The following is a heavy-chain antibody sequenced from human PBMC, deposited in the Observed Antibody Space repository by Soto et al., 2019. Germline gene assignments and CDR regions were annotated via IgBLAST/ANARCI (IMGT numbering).Heavy chain of an antibody. CDR3: AKGGSGWLSRANWFDP. CDR1: GFTFSSYA. CDR2: ISGSGGST. V-gene: IGHV3-23*01. Sequence: GGSLRLSCAASGFTFSSYAMSWVRQAPGKGLEWVSAISGSGGSTYYADSVKGRFTISRDNSKNTLYLQMNSLRAEDTAVYYCAKGGSGWLSRANWFDPWGQGTLVTVSS. D-gene: IGHD3-22*01. J-gene: IGHJ5*02.